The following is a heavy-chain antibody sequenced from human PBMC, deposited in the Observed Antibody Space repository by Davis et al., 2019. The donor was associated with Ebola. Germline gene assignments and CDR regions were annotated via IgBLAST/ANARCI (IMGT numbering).Heavy chain of an antibody. Sequence: PSETLSLTCAFYGGSFSDYYWNWIRQPPGKGLEWIGEIRQDGDTNFNPALRSRVTLSVDTSKNQVSLTLKSLTAADTAIYFCATLPRYSSSYPVYWGQGSPVTVSS. V-gene: IGHV4-34*01. CDR3: ATLPRYSSSYPVY. J-gene: IGHJ4*02. D-gene: IGHD6-6*01. CDR2: IRQDGDT. CDR1: GGSFSDYY.